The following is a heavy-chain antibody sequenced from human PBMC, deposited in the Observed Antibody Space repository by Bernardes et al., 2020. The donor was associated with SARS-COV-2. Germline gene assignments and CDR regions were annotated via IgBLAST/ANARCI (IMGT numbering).Heavy chain of an antibody. J-gene: IGHJ6*02. V-gene: IGHV3-73*01. CDR1: GFTFSGSA. CDR3: TSRSWWVAATQSYYYYGMDV. CDR2: IRSKANSYAT. Sequence: GGSLRLSCAASGFTFSGSAIHWVRQASGKGLEWVGRIRSKANSYATAYAASVKGRFTISRDDSKTTAYLQMNSLKTEDTAVYYCTSRSWWVAATQSYYYYGMDVWGQGTTVTVSS. D-gene: IGHD2-15*01.